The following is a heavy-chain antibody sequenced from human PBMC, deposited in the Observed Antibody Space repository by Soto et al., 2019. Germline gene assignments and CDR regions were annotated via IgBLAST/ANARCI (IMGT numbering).Heavy chain of an antibody. CDR2: ISDSGDTT. D-gene: IGHD3-16*01. CDR3: ARGDFYGYYDGAFGI. CDR1: GFTFSSYA. Sequence: EVLLLESGGDLVQPGGSLRLSCAASGFTFSSYAMNWVRQAPGKGLEWVSVISDSGDTTYYADSVKGRFTISRDNSKNTLFLQMNSLRAEDTAIYYCARGDFYGYYDGAFGIWGQGTMVTVSS. J-gene: IGHJ3*02. V-gene: IGHV3-23*01.